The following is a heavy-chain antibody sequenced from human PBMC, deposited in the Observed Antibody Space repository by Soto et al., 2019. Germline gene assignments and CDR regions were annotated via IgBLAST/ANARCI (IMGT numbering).Heavy chain of an antibody. CDR2: IYYSGST. Sequence: PWETLSLTCTVSGDCISRGASYWSWIRQHPGKGLEWIGYIYYSGSTYYNPSLKSRVTISVDTSKNQFSLKLSSVTAADTAVYYCAGIYSGSPGGTLRQWGQGTLLTVSS. D-gene: IGHD1-26*01. CDR3: AGIYSGSPGGTLRQ. CDR1: GDCISRGASY. V-gene: IGHV4-31*03. J-gene: IGHJ4*02.